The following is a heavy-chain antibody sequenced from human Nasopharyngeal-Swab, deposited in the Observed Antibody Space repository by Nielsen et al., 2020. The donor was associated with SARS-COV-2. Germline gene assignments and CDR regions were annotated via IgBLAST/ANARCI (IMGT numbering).Heavy chain of an antibody. CDR1: GFTFSSYG. D-gene: IGHD2-15*01. J-gene: IGHJ4*02. CDR2: ISYDGSNK. Sequence: SCAASGFTFSSYGMHWVRQAPGKGLEWVAVISYDGSNKYYADSVKGRFTISRDNSKNTLYLQMNSLRAEDTAVYYCVKEGSDFDYWGQGTLVTVSS. V-gene: IGHV3-30*18. CDR3: VKEGSDFDY.